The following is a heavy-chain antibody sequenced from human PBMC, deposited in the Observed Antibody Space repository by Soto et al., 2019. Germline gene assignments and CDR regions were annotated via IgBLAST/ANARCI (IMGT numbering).Heavy chain of an antibody. J-gene: IGHJ5*02. CDR2: IYYSGST. V-gene: IGHV4-31*03. CDR3: ARSFVNFLWTRTPGRRRGSRSTAATNNNWFDP. CDR1: GGSITSGGYY. Sequence: PSGTLSLTCTVSGGSITSGGYYWSWIRQHPGKGLEWIGYIYYSGSTYYNPSLKSRVTISVDTSKNQFSLKLSSVTAADTAVYYCARSFVNFLWTRTPGRRRGSRSTAATNNNWFDPWGQGTLVTVSS. D-gene: IGHD2-15*01.